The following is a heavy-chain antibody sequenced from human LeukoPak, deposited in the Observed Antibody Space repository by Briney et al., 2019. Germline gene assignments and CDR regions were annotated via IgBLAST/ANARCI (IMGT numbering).Heavy chain of an antibody. CDR3: ARSANAFDI. Sequence: SETLSLTCAVSGGSVSGYYWSWIRQPPGKGPEWIGKISHGGSTNYNPSLKSRVTISVDTSTNQFSLNLSSVTAADTAVYYCARSANAFDIWGQRTMVTVSS. J-gene: IGHJ3*02. CDR2: ISHGGST. CDR1: GGSVSGYY. V-gene: IGHV4-34*01.